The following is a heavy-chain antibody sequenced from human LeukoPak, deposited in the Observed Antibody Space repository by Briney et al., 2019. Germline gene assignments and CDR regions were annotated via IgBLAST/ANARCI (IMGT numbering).Heavy chain of an antibody. CDR2: ISPDGSTT. CDR3: AREESGTTILRGVIITGRDWVV. CDR1: GFTFSSYW. Sequence: GGSLRLSCAASGFTFSSYWMHWVRQAPGKGLVWVSRISPDGSTTGHADSVKGRFTTSRDNAKNTLLLQMNSLRAEDTAVYYCAREESGTTILRGVIITGRDWVVWGQGTLVTVSS. J-gene: IGHJ4*02. D-gene: IGHD3-10*01. V-gene: IGHV3-74*01.